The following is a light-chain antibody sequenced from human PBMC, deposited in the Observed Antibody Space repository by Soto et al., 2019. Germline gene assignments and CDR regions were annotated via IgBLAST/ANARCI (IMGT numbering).Light chain of an antibody. CDR3: ASYKTLSTRV. Sequence: QSAPTQPASVSGSPGQSITISCTGTSSDVGRYNFVSWYQQYPGKAPRLMIYKVSKRPPGVSNLFSGYTSGNTASLTISGHQAEDEDDYCSASYKTLSTRVFGTGTKLTVL. CDR1: SSDVGRYNF. CDR2: KVS. V-gene: IGLV2-14*01. J-gene: IGLJ3*02.